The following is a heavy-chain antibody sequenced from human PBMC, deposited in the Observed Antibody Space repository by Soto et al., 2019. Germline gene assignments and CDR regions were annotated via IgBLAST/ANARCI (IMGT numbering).Heavy chain of an antibody. D-gene: IGHD2-2*01. V-gene: IGHV3-53*01. J-gene: IGHJ4*02. CDR2: VHGGGST. CDR1: GFTVSNNH. Sequence: VQLVESGGGLIQPGGSLRLSCAASGFTVSNNHMTWVRQAAGKGLELVSFVHGGGSTSYADSVKGRFTISRDNSKNTLYLKMDSLRAEDTATYYCAGRLTPAASLDYWGRGTLVTFSS. CDR3: AGRLTPAASLDY.